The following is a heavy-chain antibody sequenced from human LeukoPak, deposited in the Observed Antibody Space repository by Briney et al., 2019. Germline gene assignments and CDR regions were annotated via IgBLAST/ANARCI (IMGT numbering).Heavy chain of an antibody. J-gene: IGHJ4*02. CDR2: MNPNSGNT. D-gene: IGHD3-10*01. Sequence: ASVKVSRKAPGYTFTSYDINWVRQATGQGLEWMGWMNPNSGNTGYAQKFQGRVTMTRNTSISTAYMELSSLRSEDTAVYYCARGIRSSPHITMVRGVYYFDYWGQGTLVTVSS. CDR3: ARGIRSSPHITMVRGVYYFDY. V-gene: IGHV1-8*01. CDR1: GYTFTSYD.